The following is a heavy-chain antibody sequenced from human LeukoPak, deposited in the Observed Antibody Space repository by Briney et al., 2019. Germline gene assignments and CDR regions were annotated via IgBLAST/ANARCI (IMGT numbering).Heavy chain of an antibody. D-gene: IGHD4-17*01. CDR3: ARGTDYGDYGGYYYGMDV. Sequence: ASVKVSCKASGYTFTSYGISWVRQAPGQGLEWMGWISAYNGNTNYAQKLQGRVTMTTDTSTSTACMELRSLRSDDTAVYYCARGTDYGDYGGYYYGMDVWGKGTTVTVSS. J-gene: IGHJ6*04. V-gene: IGHV1-18*04. CDR1: GYTFTSYG. CDR2: ISAYNGNT.